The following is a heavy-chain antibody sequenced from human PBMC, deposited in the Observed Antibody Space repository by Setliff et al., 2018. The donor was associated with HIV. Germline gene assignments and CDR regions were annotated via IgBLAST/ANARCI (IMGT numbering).Heavy chain of an antibody. CDR2: VSSRGDT. CDR1: DSGTYY. CDR3: ARDVLDLVISVYGF. D-gene: IGHD3-22*01. Sequence: SETLSLTCTVSDSGTYYWSWIRQPAGKGLEWIGRVSSRGDTNYNPSLKSRVTMSVDTSKNQFSLKLTSVTASDTAVYYCARDVLDLVISVYGFWGQGIPVTVSS. V-gene: IGHV4-4*07. J-gene: IGHJ4*02.